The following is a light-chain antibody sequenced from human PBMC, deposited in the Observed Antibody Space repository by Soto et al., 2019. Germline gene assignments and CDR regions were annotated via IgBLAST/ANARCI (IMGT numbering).Light chain of an antibody. CDR2: DAS. CDR3: QQRSDWPTT. V-gene: IGKV3-11*01. CDR1: QSVGRY. J-gene: IGKJ4*01. Sequence: EIVLTQSPATLSLSPGEGATLSCRASQSVGRYLAWYQQKPGQAPRLLIYDASKRATGMAARFSGSGSGTDFTLTISSLEPEDFAVYYSQQRSDWPTTFGEGTKVQIK.